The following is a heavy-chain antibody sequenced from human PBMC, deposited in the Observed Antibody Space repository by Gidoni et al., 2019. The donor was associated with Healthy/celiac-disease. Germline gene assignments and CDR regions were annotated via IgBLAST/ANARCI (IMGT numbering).Heavy chain of an antibody. CDR2: ISVSSGIT. Sequence: EVQLLESGGGLVQPGGSLRLSCAASGLPFSSYAMSLVRQAPGKGLGCVSAISVSSGITYYADSVRGRFTISRDNSKNTLYLQMNSLSAEDTAVYYCAKDSIGTTGTTPVGPYGWFDPWGQGTLVTVSS. D-gene: IGHD1-1*01. J-gene: IGHJ5*02. V-gene: IGHV3-23*01. CDR3: AKDSIGTTGTTPVGPYGWFDP. CDR1: GLPFSSYA.